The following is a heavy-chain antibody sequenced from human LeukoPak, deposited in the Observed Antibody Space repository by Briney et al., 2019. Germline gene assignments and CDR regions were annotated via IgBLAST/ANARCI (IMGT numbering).Heavy chain of an antibody. Sequence: GRSLRLSCAASGFTFSSYAMHWVRQAPGKGREGVAVISYDGSNKYYADSVKGRFTISRDNSKNTLYLQMNSLRAEDTAVYYCATGDVIRYFVWSPFDYWGQGTLVTVSS. J-gene: IGHJ4*02. D-gene: IGHD3-9*01. CDR1: GFTFSSYA. CDR2: ISYDGSNK. CDR3: ATGDVIRYFVWSPFDY. V-gene: IGHV3-30*04.